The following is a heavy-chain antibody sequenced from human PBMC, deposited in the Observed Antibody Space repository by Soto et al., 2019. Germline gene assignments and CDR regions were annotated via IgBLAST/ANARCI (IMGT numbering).Heavy chain of an antibody. V-gene: IGHV4-31*03. CDR1: GGSISSCGYY. D-gene: IGHD6-13*01. J-gene: IGHJ4*02. Sequence: SETLSLTCTVSGGSISSCGYYWSWIRQHPGKGLEWIGYIYYSGSTYYNPSLKSRATISVDTSKNQFSLKLSSVTAADTAVYYCARVLSAYSSSWTPGGNYFDYWGQGTLVTVSS. CDR3: ARVLSAYSSSWTPGGNYFDY. CDR2: IYYSGST.